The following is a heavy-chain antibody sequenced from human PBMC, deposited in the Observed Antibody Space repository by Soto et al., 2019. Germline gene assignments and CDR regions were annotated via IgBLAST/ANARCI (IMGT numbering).Heavy chain of an antibody. D-gene: IGHD6-6*01. CDR1: GGSISSYY. Sequence: SETLSLTCTVSGGSISSYYWSWIRQPPGKGLEWIGYIYYSGSTNYNPSLRSRVTISVDTSKNQFSLKLSSVTAADTAVYYCASTSKDIAARPGSDAFDIWGRGTMVTV. CDR2: IYYSGST. V-gene: IGHV4-59*01. J-gene: IGHJ3*02. CDR3: ASTSKDIAARPGSDAFDI.